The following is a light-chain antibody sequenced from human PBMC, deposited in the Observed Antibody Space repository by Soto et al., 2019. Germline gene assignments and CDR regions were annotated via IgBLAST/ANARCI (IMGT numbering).Light chain of an antibody. CDR3: SSYPRSSTLT. CDR2: EVT. V-gene: IGLV2-14*01. J-gene: IGLJ2*01. CDR1: SSDVGGYKY. Sequence: QSALTQPASVSGSPGQSITISCTGTSSDVGGYKYVSWYQQYPGKAPKLMIYEVTNRPSGVSNRFSGSKSGNTASLTISGLQAEDEADYYCSSYPRSSTLTFGGGTKLTVL.